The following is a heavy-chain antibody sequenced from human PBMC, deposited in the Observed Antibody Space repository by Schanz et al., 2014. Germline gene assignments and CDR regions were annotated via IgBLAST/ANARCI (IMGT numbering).Heavy chain of an antibody. CDR2: INPSGGST. CDR1: GYTFTSYY. CDR3: ARDGEAAADCDY. D-gene: IGHD6-13*01. V-gene: IGHV1-46*03. J-gene: IGHJ4*02. Sequence: QGQLVQSGAEVKKPGASVKVSCKASGYTFTSYYMHWVRQAPGQGLEWMGIINPSGGSTSYAQKFQGRVTMTRETSTSTVYMELSSLRSEDTAVYYCARDGEAAADCDYWGQGTLVTVSS.